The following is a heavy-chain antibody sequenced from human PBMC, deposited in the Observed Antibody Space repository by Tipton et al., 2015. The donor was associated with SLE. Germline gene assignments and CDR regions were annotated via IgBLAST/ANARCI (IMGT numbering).Heavy chain of an antibody. CDR2: VYYVGIT. V-gene: IGHV4-59*08. CDR1: GDSIGTYY. D-gene: IGHD6-19*01. J-gene: IGHJ5*02. Sequence: TLSLTCTVSGDSIGTYYWNWIRQSPGKGLEWIGNVYYVGITNYNPSLKSRVTLSVDTYRNQFSLKLNSVTAADTAVYYCVRLSSSGWRPYNWFDPWGQGTLVTVSS. CDR3: VRLSSSGWRPYNWFDP.